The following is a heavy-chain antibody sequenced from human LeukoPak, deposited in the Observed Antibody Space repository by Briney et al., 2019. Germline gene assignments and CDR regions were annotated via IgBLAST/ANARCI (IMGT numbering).Heavy chain of an antibody. Sequence: GGSLRLSCAASGFTFSNYGMHWVRQAPGKGLEWVAFIWYDGRKRYYADSVKGRFTISRDNSENTLFLQMSRLRTEDTAVYYCAKDPLGFCTRATCRYLDSWGQGTLVTVSS. CDR3: AKDPLGFCTRATCRYLDS. CDR1: GFTFSNYG. V-gene: IGHV3-30*02. CDR2: IWYDGRKR. D-gene: IGHD2-8*01. J-gene: IGHJ4*02.